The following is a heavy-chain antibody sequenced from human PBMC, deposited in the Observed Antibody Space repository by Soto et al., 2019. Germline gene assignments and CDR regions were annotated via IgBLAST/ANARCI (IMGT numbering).Heavy chain of an antibody. D-gene: IGHD1-26*01. CDR3: ARGGAAGRGDAIDI. CDR2: INGDGTRA. J-gene: IGHJ3*02. V-gene: IGHV3-74*01. Sequence: EVQLEESGGGSVQLGESLRVSCVASGFTFRNQWMHWVRQVPGKGLVWVCRINGDGTRASYADFVKGRFTISRDNAQNLLFLQLNSLRVDYTGFYHCARGGAAGRGDAIDICGPGTTVAVSS. CDR1: GFTFRNQW.